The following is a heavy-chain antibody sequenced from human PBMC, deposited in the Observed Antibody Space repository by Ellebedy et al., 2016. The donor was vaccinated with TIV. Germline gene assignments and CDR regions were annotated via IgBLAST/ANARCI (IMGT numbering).Heavy chain of an antibody. CDR1: GGSISSGGYY. CDR3: ARGGRGYYDISGTPLYNWFDP. Sequence: LRLSCTVSGGSISSGGYYWSSIRQHPGKGLEWIGYIYYSGSTYYNPSLKSLVTISVDTSKNQFSLKLSSVTAAGTAVYYCARGGRGYYDISGTPLYNWFDPWGQGTLVTVSS. J-gene: IGHJ5*02. V-gene: IGHV4-31*01. CDR2: IYYSGST. D-gene: IGHD3-22*01.